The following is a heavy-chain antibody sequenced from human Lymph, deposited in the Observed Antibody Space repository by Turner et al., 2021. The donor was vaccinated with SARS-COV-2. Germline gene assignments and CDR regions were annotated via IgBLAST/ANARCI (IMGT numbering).Heavy chain of an antibody. D-gene: IGHD3-16*01. V-gene: IGHV3-30-3*01. Sequence: QVQLVESGGGGVQPVRSLRLSCAASGFTFSTYAMEWVRQAPGKGLEWVALISHDGSNKYYADSVKGRFTISRDNSKNTLYLQMNSLRAEGTAVYYCARDLGGYFDLWGRGTLVTVSS. CDR2: ISHDGSNK. J-gene: IGHJ2*01. CDR3: ARDLGGYFDL. CDR1: GFTFSTYA.